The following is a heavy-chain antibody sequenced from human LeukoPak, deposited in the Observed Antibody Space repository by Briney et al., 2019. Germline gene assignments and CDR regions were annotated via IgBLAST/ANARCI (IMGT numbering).Heavy chain of an antibody. J-gene: IGHJ4*02. CDR1: GFTFGDYA. CDR2: IRSKAYGGTT. D-gene: IGHD3-22*01. CDR3: TRPYYYDSSPPSDY. Sequence: GGSLRLSCTASGFTFGDYAMSWFRQAPGKGLEWVGFIRSKAYGGTTEYAASVKGRFTISRDDPKSIAYLQMNSLKTEDTAVYYCTRPYYYDSSPPSDYWGQGTLVTVSS. V-gene: IGHV3-49*03.